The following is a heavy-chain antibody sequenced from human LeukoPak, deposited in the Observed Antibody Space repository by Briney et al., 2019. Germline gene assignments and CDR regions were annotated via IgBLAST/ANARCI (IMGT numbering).Heavy chain of an antibody. Sequence: GSSVKVSCKASGGTFSSYAISWVQQAPGQGLEWMGGIIPIFGTANYAQKFQGRVTITADESTSTAYMELSSLRSEDTAVYYCARDVSSGGYYYYGMDVWGQGTTVTVSS. J-gene: IGHJ6*02. D-gene: IGHD6-19*01. CDR2: IIPIFGTA. CDR1: GGTFSSYA. V-gene: IGHV1-69*01. CDR3: ARDVSSGGYYYYGMDV.